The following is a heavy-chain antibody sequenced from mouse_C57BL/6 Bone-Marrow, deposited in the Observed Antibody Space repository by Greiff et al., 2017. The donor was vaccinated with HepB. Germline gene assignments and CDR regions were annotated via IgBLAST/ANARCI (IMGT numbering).Heavy chain of an antibody. CDR3: TTGDYGSSPYYAMDY. CDR2: IDPENGDT. Sequence: EVQLQQSGAELVRPGASVKLSCTASGFNIKDDYMHWVKQRPEQGLEWIGWIDPENGDTEYASKFQGKATITADTSSNTAYLQLSSLTSEDTAVYYCTTGDYGSSPYYAMDYWGQGTSVTVSS. CDR1: GFNIKDDY. D-gene: IGHD1-1*01. J-gene: IGHJ4*01. V-gene: IGHV14-4*01.